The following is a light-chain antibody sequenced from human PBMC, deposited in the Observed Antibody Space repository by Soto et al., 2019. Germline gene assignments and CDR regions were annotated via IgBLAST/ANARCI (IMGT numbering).Light chain of an antibody. Sequence: QLVLTQSPSASASLGASVKLTCTLSSGHSSYTIAWHQQQPEKGPRYLMTRNSDGSHSKGDGIPDRFSGSSSGAERYLSISSLQSEDEADYYCQTWGTGIEVFGGGTKVTVL. CDR1: SGHSSYT. J-gene: IGLJ3*02. V-gene: IGLV4-69*01. CDR2: RNSDGSH. CDR3: QTWGTGIEV.